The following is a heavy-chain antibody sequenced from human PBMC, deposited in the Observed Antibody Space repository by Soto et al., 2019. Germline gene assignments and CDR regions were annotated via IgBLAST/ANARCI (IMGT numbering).Heavy chain of an antibody. J-gene: IGHJ5*02. CDR1: GFTFSTFA. CDR3: AKCDVLMTTSGGWSNWFDA. V-gene: IGHV3-23*01. D-gene: IGHD2-15*01. Sequence: EVQLLESGGSLVQPGGSLRLSCAASGFTFSTFAMNWVRQAPGEGLEWVSSISGSGGNTQYADSVKGRVTISRDNSKNTLYLQMNTLRAEDTAVYYCAKCDVLMTTSGGWSNWFDAWGQGTLVIVSS. CDR2: ISGSGGNT.